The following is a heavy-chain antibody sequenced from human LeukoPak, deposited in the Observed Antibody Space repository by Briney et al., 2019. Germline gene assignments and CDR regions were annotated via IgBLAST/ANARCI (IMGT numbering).Heavy chain of an antibody. CDR1: GGSISSYY. V-gene: IGHV4-59*05. CDR3: ARHFTPIVVVPAATNWFDP. D-gene: IGHD2-2*01. CDR2: IYYSGST. Sequence: SETLSLTCTVSGGSISSYYWSWIRQPPGKGLEWIGSIYYSGSTYYNPSLKSRVTISVDTSKNQFSLKLSSVTAADTAVYYCARHFTPIVVVPAATNWFDPWGQGTLVTVSS. J-gene: IGHJ5*02.